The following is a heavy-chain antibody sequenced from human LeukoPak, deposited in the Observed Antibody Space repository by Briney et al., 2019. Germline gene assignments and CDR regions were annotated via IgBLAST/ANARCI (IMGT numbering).Heavy chain of an antibody. CDR3: AVRRETTIAARPGYYYYYMDV. Sequence: GSSVKVSCKASGGTFSSYAISWVRQAPGQGLEWMGGIIPIFGTANYAQKFQGRVTITTDESTSTAYMELSSLRSEDTAVYYCAVRRETTIAARPGYYYYYMDVWGKGTTVTVSS. V-gene: IGHV1-69*05. D-gene: IGHD6-6*01. CDR1: GGTFSSYA. J-gene: IGHJ6*03. CDR2: IIPIFGTA.